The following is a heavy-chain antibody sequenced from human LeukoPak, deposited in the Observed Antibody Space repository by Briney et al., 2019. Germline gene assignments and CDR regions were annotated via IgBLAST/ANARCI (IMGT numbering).Heavy chain of an antibody. D-gene: IGHD3-16*02. CDR1: GYTFTSYG. J-gene: IGHJ4*02. CDR2: INPNSGGT. Sequence: ASVKVSCKASGYTFTSYGISWVRQAPGQGLEWMGWINPNSGGTNYAQKFQGRVTMTRDTSISTAYMELSRLRSDDTAVYYCARDRLFIDYWGQGTLVTVSS. CDR3: ARDRLFIDY. V-gene: IGHV1-2*02.